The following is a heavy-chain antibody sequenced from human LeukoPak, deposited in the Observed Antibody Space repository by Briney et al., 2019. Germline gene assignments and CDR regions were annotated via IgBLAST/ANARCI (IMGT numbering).Heavy chain of an antibody. CDR2: INPNSDGT. V-gene: IGHV1-2*01. CDR3: PRTTVTTVFEY. D-gene: IGHD4-17*01. Sequence: ASVNVSCKASGYTFTDNYIHWVRQAPGQGLEWMGWINPNSDGTNYAQKFQGRVTITRDTSIGTAYMELGRLRAHDRVVYYAPRTTVTTVFEYWGQGTLVTVSS. J-gene: IGHJ4*02. CDR1: GYTFTDNY.